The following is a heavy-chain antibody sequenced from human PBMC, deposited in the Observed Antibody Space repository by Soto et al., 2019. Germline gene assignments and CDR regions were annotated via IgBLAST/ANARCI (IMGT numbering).Heavy chain of an antibody. CDR2: IIPIFGTA. CDR3: ARGAAGYYYDSSGYQPGDAFDI. D-gene: IGHD3-22*01. CDR1: GGTFSSYA. Sequence: SVKVSCKASGGTFSSYAISWVRQAPGQGLEWMGGIIPIFGTANYAQKFQGRVTITADESTSTAYMELSSLRSEDTAVYYCARGAAGYYYDSSGYQPGDAFDIWGQGTMVTVSS. V-gene: IGHV1-69*13. J-gene: IGHJ3*02.